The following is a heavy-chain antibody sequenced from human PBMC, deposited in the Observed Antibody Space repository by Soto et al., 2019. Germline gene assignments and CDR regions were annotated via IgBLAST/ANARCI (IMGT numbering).Heavy chain of an antibody. CDR2: IIPIFGTA. CDR3: ARGAAGYYYDSSGYQPGDAFDI. D-gene: IGHD3-22*01. CDR1: GGTFSSYA. Sequence: SVKVSCKASGGTFSSYAISWVRQAPGQGLEWMGGIIPIFGTANYAQKFQGRVTITADESTSTAYMELSSLRSEDTAVYYCARGAAGYYYDSSGYQPGDAFDIWGQGTMVTVSS. V-gene: IGHV1-69*13. J-gene: IGHJ3*02.